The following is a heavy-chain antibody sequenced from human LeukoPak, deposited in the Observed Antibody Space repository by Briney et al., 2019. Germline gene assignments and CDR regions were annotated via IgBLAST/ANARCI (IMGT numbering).Heavy chain of an antibody. Sequence: ASVKVSCKASGYIFTGYYMHWVRQAPGQGLEWMGWINPNSGGTNYAQKFQGRVTMTRDTSISTAYMELSRLRSDDTAVYYCARERTPMVRGVMGFDYWGQGTLVTVSS. J-gene: IGHJ4*02. V-gene: IGHV1-2*02. CDR1: GYIFTGYY. CDR2: INPNSGGT. CDR3: ARERTPMVRGVMGFDY. D-gene: IGHD3-10*01.